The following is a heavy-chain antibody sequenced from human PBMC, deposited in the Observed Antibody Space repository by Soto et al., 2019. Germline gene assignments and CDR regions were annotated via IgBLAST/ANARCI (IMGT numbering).Heavy chain of an antibody. CDR3: AKDFASGGMDV. Sequence: QVQLVESGGGVVQPGRSLRLSCAASGFTFSSYGMHWVRQAPGKGLEWLAVISYDGSNKYYADSVKGRFTISRDNSKNTLYLQMNSLRAEDTAVYYCAKDFASGGMDVWGQGTTVTVSS. V-gene: IGHV3-30*18. CDR2: ISYDGSNK. D-gene: IGHD3-10*01. CDR1: GFTFSSYG. J-gene: IGHJ6*02.